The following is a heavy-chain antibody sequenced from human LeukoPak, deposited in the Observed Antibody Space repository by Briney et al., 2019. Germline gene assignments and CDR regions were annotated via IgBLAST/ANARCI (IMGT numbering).Heavy chain of an antibody. J-gene: IGHJ3*02. CDR3: ARDVEMATIKNAFDI. Sequence: GGSLRLSCAASGFTFSRYSMNWVRQAPGKGLEWISSISSSSRTTYYADSVKGRFTISRDNAKISLYLQMNSLRDEDTAVYYCARDVEMATIKNAFDIWGQGTMVTVSS. V-gene: IGHV3-48*02. CDR1: GFTFSRYS. D-gene: IGHD5-12*01. CDR2: ISSSSRTT.